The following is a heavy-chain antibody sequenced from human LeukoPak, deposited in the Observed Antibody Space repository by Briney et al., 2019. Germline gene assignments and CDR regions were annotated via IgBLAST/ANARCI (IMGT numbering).Heavy chain of an antibody. CDR1: GFTFSSYA. Sequence: GGSLRLSCAASGFTFSSYAMHWVRQAPGKGLEWVAVISYDGSNKYYADSVKGRFTISRDDSKNTLYLQMNSLRAEDTAVYYCARNYYDSSGYYDYWGQGTLVTVSS. D-gene: IGHD3-22*01. CDR2: ISYDGSNK. CDR3: ARNYYDSSGYYDY. V-gene: IGHV3-30-3*01. J-gene: IGHJ4*02.